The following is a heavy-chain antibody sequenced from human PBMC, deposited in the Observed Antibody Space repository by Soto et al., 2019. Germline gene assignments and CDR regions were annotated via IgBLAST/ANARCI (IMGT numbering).Heavy chain of an antibody. D-gene: IGHD2-2*01. J-gene: IGHJ3*02. CDR2: INSDGSST. CDR1: GVTFCSYL. Sequence: GGSLRLSCASSGVTFCSYLTHWVRQAPGKGLVWVSRINSDGSSTSYADSVKGRFTISRDNAKNTLYLQMNSLRAEDTAVYYCARGIFYCSSTSCYAPNVDIGTFDIWGQGTMVTVSS. CDR3: ARGIFYCSSTSCYAPNVDIGTFDI. V-gene: IGHV3-74*01.